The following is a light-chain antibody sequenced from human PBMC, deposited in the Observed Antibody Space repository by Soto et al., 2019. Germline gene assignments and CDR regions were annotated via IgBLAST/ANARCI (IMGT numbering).Light chain of an antibody. CDR2: KAS. CDR1: QSISSW. V-gene: IGKV1-5*03. Sequence: IQMTQSPSTLSASVGDRVTITCRASQSISSWLAWYQQKPGKAPKLLIYKASSLESGVPSRFSGSGSGTEFTLTISSLQPEYFATYYCQQYNSWTFGQGTKVEIK. J-gene: IGKJ1*01. CDR3: QQYNSWT.